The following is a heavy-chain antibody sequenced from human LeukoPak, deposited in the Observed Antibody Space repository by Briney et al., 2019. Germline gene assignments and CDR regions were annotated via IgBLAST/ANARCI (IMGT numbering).Heavy chain of an antibody. J-gene: IGHJ4*02. CDR1: GFTFSSYG. D-gene: IGHD3-9*01. V-gene: IGHV3-48*04. CDR2: ISSSGSTI. Sequence: GGSLRLSCAASGFTFSSYGMNWVRQAPGKGLEWVSYISSSGSTIYYADSVKGRFTISRDNAKNSLYLQMNSLRAEDTAVYYCARDDWALGTHWGQGTLVTVSS. CDR3: ARDDWALGTH.